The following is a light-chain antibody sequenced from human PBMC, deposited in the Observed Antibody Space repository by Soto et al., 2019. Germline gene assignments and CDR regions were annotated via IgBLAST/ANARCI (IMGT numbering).Light chain of an antibody. CDR1: SSDVGGYNS. CDR3: TSYAGSNNLV. Sequence: QSALTQPPSASGSPGQSVTISCTGTSSDVGGYNSVSWYQQHPGTVPRLMIYEVSKRPSGVPDRFSGSKSVNAASLTVSGLEAEDEADYYCTSYAGSNNLVFGGGTKLTVL. CDR2: EVS. V-gene: IGLV2-8*01. J-gene: IGLJ2*01.